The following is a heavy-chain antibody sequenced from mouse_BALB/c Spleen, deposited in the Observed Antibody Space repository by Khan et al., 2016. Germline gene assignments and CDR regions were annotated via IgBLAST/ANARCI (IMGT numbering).Heavy chain of an antibody. CDR1: GYAFTNYL. D-gene: IGHD2-1*01. CDR2: INPGSGGT. J-gene: IGHJ2*01. V-gene: IGHV1-54*01. Sequence: QVQLQQSGAELVRPGTSVKVSCKASGYAFTNYLIEWVKQRPGQGLEWIGVINPGSGGTNYTEKFKGKATLTADKSSSTAYMQLSSLTSDDSAVYFCARKGFYGNYVYYFDYWGQGTTLTVSS. CDR3: ARKGFYGNYVYYFDY.